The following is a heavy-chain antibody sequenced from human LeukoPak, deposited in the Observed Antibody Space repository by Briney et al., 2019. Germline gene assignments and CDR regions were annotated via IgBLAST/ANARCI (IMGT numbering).Heavy chain of an antibody. Sequence: GGSLRLSCAASGFTFSSSWVSWVRQAPGKGLEWVANIKQDGSEKSYVDSVKGRFTISRDDAKTSLYLQMISLRAEDTAVYYCVKDLRGPEGFWGQGTLVIVSS. J-gene: IGHJ4*02. CDR2: IKQDGSEK. V-gene: IGHV3-7*01. D-gene: IGHD2-2*01. CDR1: GFTFSSSW. CDR3: VKDLRGPEGF.